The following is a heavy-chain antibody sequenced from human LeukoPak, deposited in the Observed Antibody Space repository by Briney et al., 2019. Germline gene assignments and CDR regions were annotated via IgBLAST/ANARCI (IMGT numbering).Heavy chain of an antibody. J-gene: IGHJ4*02. Sequence: GGPLRLSCAASGFTFTSYAMSWVRQAPGKGLEWVSVISGSGGSTHYADSVKGRFTISRDNSKNTLYLQMSSLRAEDTAVYYCAKESPVFDYWGQGTLVTVSS. CDR3: AKESPVFDY. V-gene: IGHV3-23*01. CDR1: GFTFTSYA. CDR2: ISGSGGST.